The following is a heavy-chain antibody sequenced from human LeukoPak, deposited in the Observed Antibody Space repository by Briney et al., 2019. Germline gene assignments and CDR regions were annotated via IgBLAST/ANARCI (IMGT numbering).Heavy chain of an antibody. CDR1: GYTFTSYY. J-gene: IGHJ6*03. CDR3: ARALQGSVVELRLPAPYYYYYMDV. Sequence: ASVKVSCKASGYTFTSYYMHWVRQAPGQGLEWMGIINPSGGSTSYAQKFQGRVTMTRDMSTSTVYMELSSLRSEDTAVYYCARALQGSVVELRLPAPYYYYYMDVWGKGTTVTVSS. CDR2: INPSGGST. V-gene: IGHV1-46*01. D-gene: IGHD1-7*01.